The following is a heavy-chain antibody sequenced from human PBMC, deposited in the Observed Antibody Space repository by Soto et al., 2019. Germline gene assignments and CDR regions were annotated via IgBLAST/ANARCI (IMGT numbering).Heavy chain of an antibody. Sequence: PRGSLRLSCAASGFTFSSYAMSWISQAPGKGLEWVSAISGSGGSTYYADSVKGRFTISRDNSKNPLYLQMNSLRAEDTAVYYCAKDRYYDSSEASNWLDPWGQGTLVTVSS. CDR1: GFTFSSYA. CDR2: ISGSGGST. CDR3: AKDRYYDSSEASNWLDP. V-gene: IGHV3-23*01. D-gene: IGHD3-22*01. J-gene: IGHJ5*02.